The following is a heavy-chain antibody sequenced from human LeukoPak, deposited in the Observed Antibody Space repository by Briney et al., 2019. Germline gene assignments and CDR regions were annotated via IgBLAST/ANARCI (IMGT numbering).Heavy chain of an antibody. V-gene: IGHV4-39*07. CDR3: AREAMASSGNWFDP. D-gene: IGHD6-25*01. J-gene: IGHJ5*02. Sequence: PSETLSLTCTVSGGSIGSSSYYWGWIRQPPGKGLEWIGSIYYSGSTNYNPSLKSRVTISVDTSKNQFSLKLSSVTAADTAVYYCAREAMASSGNWFDPWGQGTLVTVSS. CDR1: GGSIGSSSYY. CDR2: IYYSGST.